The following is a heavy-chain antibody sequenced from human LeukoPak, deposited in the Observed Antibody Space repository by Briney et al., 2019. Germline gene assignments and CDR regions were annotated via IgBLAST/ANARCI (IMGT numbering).Heavy chain of an antibody. V-gene: IGHV4-39*07. Sequence: SETLSLTCTVSGGLISISTYYWGWIRQPPGKGLEWIGSIYYSGTTHYNPSLKSRVTIAVDTSKNQFSLKLISVTAADTAVYYCAKSNGYGLVDTWGQGTMVTVSS. CDR3: AKSNGYGLVDT. CDR1: GGLISISTYY. J-gene: IGHJ3*01. CDR2: IYYSGTT. D-gene: IGHD3-10*01.